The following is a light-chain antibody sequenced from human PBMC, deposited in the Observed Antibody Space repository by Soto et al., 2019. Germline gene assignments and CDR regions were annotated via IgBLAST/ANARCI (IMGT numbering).Light chain of an antibody. CDR3: QQRGTWPS. Sequence: DIVLTQSPATLSLSPGEKATLSCRASQSISTYLAWYQQKPGQAPRLLIYGASTRASGIPARFSGSGSGTDFTLTISSLEPEDFAVYHCQQRGTWPSFGRGTKVEI. J-gene: IGKJ4*02. CDR2: GAS. V-gene: IGKV3-11*01. CDR1: QSISTY.